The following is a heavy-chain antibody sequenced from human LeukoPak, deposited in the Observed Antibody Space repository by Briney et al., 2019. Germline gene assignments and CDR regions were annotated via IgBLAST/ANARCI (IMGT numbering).Heavy chain of an antibody. CDR3: AKFSNERSSGWYVVDY. D-gene: IGHD6-19*01. CDR2: ISGDGGST. J-gene: IGHJ4*02. V-gene: IGHV3-43*02. Sequence: GGSLRLSCAASGFTFDDYAMHWVRQAPGKGLEWVSLISGDGGSTYYADSVKGRFTIYRDNSKNSLYLQMNSLRTEDTALYYCAKFSNERSSGWYVVDYWGQGTLVTVSS. CDR1: GFTFDDYA.